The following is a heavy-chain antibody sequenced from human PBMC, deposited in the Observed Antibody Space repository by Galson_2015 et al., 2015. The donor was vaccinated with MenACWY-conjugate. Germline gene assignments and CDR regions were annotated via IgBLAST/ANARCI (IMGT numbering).Heavy chain of an antibody. V-gene: IGHV1-2*04. CDR3: ARGGKSTLPSHYYDDRNV. CDR2: IDPSSGGA. Sequence: SVKVSCKASGYTFNDYYIHWVRQAPGQGLEWMGWIDPSSGGATSAPKFQGWVTMTRDTYTTTAYMEVSRLKSDDTAIYYCARGGKSTLPSHYYDDRNVSGQEPAVAVSS. D-gene: IGHD1-26*01. J-gene: IGHJ6*02. CDR1: GYTFNDYY.